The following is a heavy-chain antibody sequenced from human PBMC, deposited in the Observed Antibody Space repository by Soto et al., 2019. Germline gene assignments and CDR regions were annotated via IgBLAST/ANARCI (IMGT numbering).Heavy chain of an antibody. CDR1: GFMFSAYA. CDR2: MSYDGTNT. D-gene: IGHD6-19*01. V-gene: IGHV3-30-3*01. J-gene: IGHJ4*01. Sequence: GGSLRLSCTASGFMFSAYAMLWVRQAPGKGLEWVAAMSYDGTNTYYAASVKGRFTISRDNSKNTLFLQMSSLTADDSAVYYCARDPSPYPSGWYGIDFWGLGTLVTVSS. CDR3: ARDPSPYPSGWYGIDF.